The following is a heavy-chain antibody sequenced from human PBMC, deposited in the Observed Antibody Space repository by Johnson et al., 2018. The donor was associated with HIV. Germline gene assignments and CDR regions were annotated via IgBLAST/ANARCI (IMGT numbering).Heavy chain of an antibody. Sequence: QLVESGGGVVQPGRSLRLSCAASGFTFSSYAMHWVRQAPGKGLEWVAVISYDGSNKYYADSVKGRFTISRDNSKNTLYLQMNSLRAEDTAVYYCARGRPDDYGGNADGAFDIWGQGTMVTVSS. CDR3: ARGRPDDYGGNADGAFDI. CDR2: ISYDGSNK. J-gene: IGHJ3*02. D-gene: IGHD4-23*01. CDR1: GFTFSSYA. V-gene: IGHV3-30*04.